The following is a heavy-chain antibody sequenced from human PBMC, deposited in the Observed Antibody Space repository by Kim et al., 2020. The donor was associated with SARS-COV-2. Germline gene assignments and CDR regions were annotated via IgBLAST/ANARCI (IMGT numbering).Heavy chain of an antibody. V-gene: IGHV6-1*01. CDR3: ASGTHAGGWLH. J-gene: IGHJ1*01. Sequence: SQTLSLTCAISGDSVSSNSGAWNWIRQSPSRGLEWLGRTYYRSGWFYDYAPSLRGRMTVNADPTRNQFSLRLQSVTPEDTAVYYCASGTHAGGWLHWGQGTLVTVSS. CDR2: TYYRSGWFY. CDR1: GDSVSSNSGA. D-gene: IGHD6-19*01.